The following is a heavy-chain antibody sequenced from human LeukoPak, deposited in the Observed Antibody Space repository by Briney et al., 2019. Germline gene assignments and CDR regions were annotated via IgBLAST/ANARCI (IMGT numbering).Heavy chain of an antibody. J-gene: IGHJ4*02. Sequence: ASVNVSCTASGYTFTGFYMHWVRQSPGHGLEWMGWIKPTSGGTYYAQKFQGRVTMTRHTSINTAYMELSSLRSDDTAVYYCARDLGGYLDYWGQGHLVTVSS. CDR2: IKPTSGGT. V-gene: IGHV1-2*02. CDR3: ARDLGGYLDY. CDR1: GYTFTGFY. D-gene: IGHD3-16*01.